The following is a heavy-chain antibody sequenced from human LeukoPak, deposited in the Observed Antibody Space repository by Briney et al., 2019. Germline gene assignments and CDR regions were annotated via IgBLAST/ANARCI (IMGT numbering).Heavy chain of an antibody. CDR3: AKEGRKTGNTYGYEFDS. Sequence: SGGSLRLSCAASGFTFSSYAMSWVRQAPGKGLEWVSAVSSSGGSTNYADYVKGQFTISRDNSKNTVYLHMNNLRAVDTAVYYCAKEGRKTGNTYGYEFDSWGQGTLVTVSS. CDR2: VSSSGGST. J-gene: IGHJ4*02. D-gene: IGHD5-18*01. V-gene: IGHV3-23*01. CDR1: GFTFSSYA.